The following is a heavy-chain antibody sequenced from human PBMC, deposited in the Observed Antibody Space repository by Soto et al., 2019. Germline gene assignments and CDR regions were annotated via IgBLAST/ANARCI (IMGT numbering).Heavy chain of an antibody. CDR1: GGSFSGYY. Sequence: SETLSLTCAVYGGSFSGYYWSWIRQPPGKGLEWIGEINHSGSTNYNPSLKSRVTISVDTSKNQFSLKLSSVTAADTAVYYCARAGTTVLPLSYYGMDVWGQGTTVPVSS. D-gene: IGHD1-7*01. J-gene: IGHJ6*02. CDR2: INHSGST. CDR3: ARAGTTVLPLSYYGMDV. V-gene: IGHV4-34*01.